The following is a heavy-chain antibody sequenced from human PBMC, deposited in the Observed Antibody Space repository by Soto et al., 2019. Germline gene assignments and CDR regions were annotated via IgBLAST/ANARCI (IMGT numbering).Heavy chain of an antibody. Sequence: GGSLRLSCAASGYTFSSYSMNWVRQAPGKGLEWVSSISSSSSYIYYADSVKGRFTISRDNAKNSLYLQMNSLRAEDTAVYYCCRGYYDSSGSYSTDYWGQGTLVTVSS. CDR1: GYTFSSYS. D-gene: IGHD3-22*01. V-gene: IGHV3-21*01. CDR3: CRGYYDSSGSYSTDY. CDR2: ISSSSSYI. J-gene: IGHJ4*02.